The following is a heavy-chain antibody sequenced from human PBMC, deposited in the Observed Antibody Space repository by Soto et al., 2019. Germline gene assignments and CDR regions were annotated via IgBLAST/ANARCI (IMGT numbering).Heavy chain of an antibody. CDR3: AKQPEGDPVAVAGRSLDY. Sequence: EVQLLESGGGLVQPGGSLRLSCAASGFTFSSYAMSWVRQAPGKGLEWVSAISGGGGSTYYADSVKGRFTISRANSKNTLYLQMNSLRAEDTALYYCAKQPEGDPVAVAGRSLDYWGQGTLVTVSS. CDR2: ISGGGGST. J-gene: IGHJ4*02. D-gene: IGHD6-19*01. V-gene: IGHV3-23*01. CDR1: GFTFSSYA.